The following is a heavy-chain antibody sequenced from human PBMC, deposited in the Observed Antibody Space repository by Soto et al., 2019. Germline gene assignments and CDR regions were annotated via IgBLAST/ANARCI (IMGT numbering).Heavy chain of an antibody. CDR2: ISAYNGNT. J-gene: IGHJ4*02. CDR3: ARDKIDIVVVPAAIFADY. Sequence: ASVKVSCKASGYTFTSYGISWVRQAPGQGLEWMGWISAYNGNTNYAQKLQGRVTMTTDTSTSTAYMELRSLRSDDTAVYYCARDKIDIVVVPAAIFADYWGQGTLVTVSS. D-gene: IGHD2-2*01. CDR1: GYTFTSYG. V-gene: IGHV1-18*01.